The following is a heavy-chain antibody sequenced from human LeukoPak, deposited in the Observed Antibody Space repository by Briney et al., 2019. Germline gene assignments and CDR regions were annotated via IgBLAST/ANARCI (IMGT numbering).Heavy chain of an antibody. CDR3: AKDGPGIETEDYYMDV. J-gene: IGHJ6*03. CDR1: GFTFDDYA. CDR2: ISWNSGSI. D-gene: IGHD6-13*01. Sequence: PGRSLRLSCAASGFTFDDYAMHWVRQAPGKGLEWVSGISWNSGSIGYADSVKGRFTISRDNSKNTLYLQMNSLRAEDTAVYYCAKDGPGIETEDYYMDVWGKGTTVTVSS. V-gene: IGHV3-9*01.